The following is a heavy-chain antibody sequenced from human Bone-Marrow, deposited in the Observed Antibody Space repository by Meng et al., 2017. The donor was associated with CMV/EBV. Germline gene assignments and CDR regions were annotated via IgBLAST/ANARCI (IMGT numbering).Heavy chain of an antibody. J-gene: IGHJ3*02. D-gene: IGHD2-2*01. CDR2: IIPMFGTT. CDR1: GDTFSNYA. V-gene: IGHV1-69*05. CDR3: ARDLFDCSSTSCQTGAFDI. Sequence: SVKVSCKASGDTFSNYAFSWVRQAPGQGLEWMGGIIPMFGTTNYAQKFQGRVTIRTDESTTTAYMELSSLRSNDTAVYYCARDLFDCSSTSCQTGAFDIWGQGTMVTVSS.